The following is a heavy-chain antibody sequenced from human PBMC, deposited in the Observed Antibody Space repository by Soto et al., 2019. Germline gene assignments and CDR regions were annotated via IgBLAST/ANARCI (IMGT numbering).Heavy chain of an antibody. D-gene: IGHD6-13*01. CDR2: IHHSGST. V-gene: IGHV4-4*02. CDR1: GVSISSDNW. J-gene: IGHJ4*02. Sequence: QVQLQESGPGLVRPSGTVSLTCAVSGVSISSDNWWSWVRQPPGKALEWIGEIHHSGSTNYNPSLKRRVTMSVVPSKDLFSLTLSSVTAADTAFYYRAIDQGSHPGDWGQGTLVSVSS. CDR3: AIDQGSHPGD.